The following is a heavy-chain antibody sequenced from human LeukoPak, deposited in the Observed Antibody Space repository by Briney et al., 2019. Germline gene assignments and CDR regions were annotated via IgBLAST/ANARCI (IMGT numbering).Heavy chain of an antibody. D-gene: IGHD6-19*01. V-gene: IGHV3-30*18. CDR2: ISYDGSNK. J-gene: IGHJ4*02. CDR3: AKKGGSSGRYDYLDY. CDR1: GFTFSSYG. Sequence: GGSLRLSCAASGFTFSSYGMHWVRQAPGKGLEWVAVISYDGSNKYYADSVKGRFTISRDNSKNTLYLQMNSLRAEDTAVYYCAKKGGSSGRYDYLDYWGQGTLVTVSS.